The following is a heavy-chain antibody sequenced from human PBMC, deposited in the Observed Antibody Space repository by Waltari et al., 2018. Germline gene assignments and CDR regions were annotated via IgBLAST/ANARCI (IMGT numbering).Heavy chain of an antibody. CDR2: IYHDGST. Sequence: QVQLQESGPGLLKPSETLSLTCGVSGYSINSGYYWGWIRQPPGKGLEWIGTIYHDGSTFHNPSLKSRLTMSMDPSKNEFSLTLSSVTAAVTAVYYCTRQVLGYCTSAPCRRLDSWGQGTLVTVSS. D-gene: IGHD2-2*03. CDR1: GYSINSGYY. CDR3: TRQVLGYCTSAPCRRLDS. V-gene: IGHV4-38-2*01. J-gene: IGHJ4*02.